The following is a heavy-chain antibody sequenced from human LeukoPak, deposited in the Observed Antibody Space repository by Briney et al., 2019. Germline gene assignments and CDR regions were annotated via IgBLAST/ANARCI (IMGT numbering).Heavy chain of an antibody. Sequence: GGSLRLSCAASGFTFSSYGMHWVRQAPGKGLEWVAVISYDGSNKYYADSVKGRFTISRDNSKNTLYLQINSLRAEDTAVYYCAKSKGTTGTTGVDYWGQGNPGHRLL. D-gene: IGHD1-1*01. CDR2: ISYDGSNK. J-gene: IGHJ4*02. CDR3: AKSKGTTGTTGVDY. CDR1: GFTFSSYG. V-gene: IGHV3-30*18.